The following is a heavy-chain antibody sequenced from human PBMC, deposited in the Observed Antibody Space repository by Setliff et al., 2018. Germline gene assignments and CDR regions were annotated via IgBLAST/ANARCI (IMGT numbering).Heavy chain of an antibody. CDR1: GGSISSSSYY. V-gene: IGHV4-31*03. Sequence: TLSLPCTVSGGSISSSSYYWSWIRQHPGKGLEWIGYIYYSGSTYYNPSLKSRVTISVDTSKNQFSLKLSSVTAADTAVYYCARDRRIVGARHAFDIWGQGTMVTVSS. CDR2: IYYSGST. J-gene: IGHJ3*02. CDR3: ARDRRIVGARHAFDI. D-gene: IGHD1-26*01.